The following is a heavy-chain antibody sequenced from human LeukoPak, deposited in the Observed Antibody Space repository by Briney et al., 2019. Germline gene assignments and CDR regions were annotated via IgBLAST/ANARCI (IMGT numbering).Heavy chain of an antibody. CDR1: GYSISSGYY. D-gene: IGHD3-22*01. Sequence: SETLSPTCAVSGYSISSGYYWGWIRQTPGKGLEWIGSIYHSGSTYYNPSLKRRVTILIDTSKNQFSLKLSSVTAADTAVYYCAGKYYYHSSGYFYVDYWGQGTLVTVSS. V-gene: IGHV4-38-2*01. CDR2: IYHSGST. CDR3: AGKYYYHSSGYFYVDY. J-gene: IGHJ4*02.